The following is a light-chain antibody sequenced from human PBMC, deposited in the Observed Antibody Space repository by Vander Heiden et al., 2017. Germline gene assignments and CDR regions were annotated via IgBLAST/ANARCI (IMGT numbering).Light chain of an antibody. J-gene: IGLJ1*01. CDR1: SSDVGGYNY. CDR2: DVS. Sequence: SALTQPASGSGSPAQSITISCTGTSSDVGGYNYVSWYQQHPGKAPKLMIYDVSNRPSGVSNRFSGSKSGNTASLTISGLQAEDEADYYCSSYTSSSLYVFGTGTKVTVL. V-gene: IGLV2-14*03. CDR3: SSYTSSSLYV.